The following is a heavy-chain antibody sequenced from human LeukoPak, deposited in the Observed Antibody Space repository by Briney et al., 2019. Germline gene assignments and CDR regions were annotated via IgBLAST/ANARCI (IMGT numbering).Heavy chain of an antibody. CDR1: GGSISSYY. CDR2: IYYSGST. Sequence: PSETLSLTCTVSGGSISSYYWSWIRQPPGKGLEWIGYIYYSGSTNYNPSLKSRVTISVDTSKNQFSLKLSSVTAADTAVYYCARFARAVAERHYYYYYYYMDVWGKGTTVTISS. J-gene: IGHJ6*03. V-gene: IGHV4-59*01. D-gene: IGHD6-19*01. CDR3: ARFARAVAERHYYYYYYYMDV.